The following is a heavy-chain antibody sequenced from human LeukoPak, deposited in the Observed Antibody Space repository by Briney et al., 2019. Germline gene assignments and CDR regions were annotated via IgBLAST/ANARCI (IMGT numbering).Heavy chain of an antibody. V-gene: IGHV4-34*01. CDR3: ARGPRYYDILTGFHPYYYYGMDV. CDR1: GGSFSRYY. CDR2: INHSGST. J-gene: IGHJ6*02. D-gene: IGHD3-9*01. Sequence: SETQSLTCAVYGGSFSRYYWSWIRQPPGKGLEWIGEINHSGSTNYNPSLKSRVTISVDTSKNQFSLKLSSVTAADTAVYYCARGPRYYDILTGFHPYYYYGMDVWGQGTTVTVSS.